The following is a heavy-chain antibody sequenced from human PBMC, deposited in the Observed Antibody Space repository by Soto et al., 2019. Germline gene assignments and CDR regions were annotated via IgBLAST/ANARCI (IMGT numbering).Heavy chain of an antibody. Sequence: GGSLRLSCAASGFTFSSYAMHWVRQAPGKGLEWVAVISYDGSNKYYADSVKGRFTISRDNAKNSLYLQMNSLRDEDTAVYYCARDAKGSSGDHFDYWGQGTLVTVSS. CDR2: ISYDGSNK. CDR1: GFTFSSYA. J-gene: IGHJ4*02. D-gene: IGHD1-1*01. V-gene: IGHV3-30-3*01. CDR3: ARDAKGSSGDHFDY.